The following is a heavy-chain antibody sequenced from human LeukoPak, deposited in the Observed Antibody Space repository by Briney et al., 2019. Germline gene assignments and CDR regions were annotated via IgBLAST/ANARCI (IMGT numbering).Heavy chain of an antibody. CDR3: AKNGGKLHYYHMDV. V-gene: IGHV3-30*02. CDR1: GFTFSSYG. D-gene: IGHD4-23*01. J-gene: IGHJ6*03. Sequence: HPGGSLRLSCAASGFTFSSYGMHWVRQAPGKGLEWVAFIRYDGSKKYYADSVKGRFTISRDNSKNTLYLQMNSLRADDTAVYYCAKNGGKLHYYHMDVWGKGTTVTISS. CDR2: IRYDGSKK.